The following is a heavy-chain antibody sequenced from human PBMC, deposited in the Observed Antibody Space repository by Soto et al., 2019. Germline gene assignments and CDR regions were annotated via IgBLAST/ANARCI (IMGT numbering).Heavy chain of an antibody. D-gene: IGHD1-26*01. CDR3: VKGAWLDH. Sequence: EVQLLESGGGLIQPGGSLILSFAASGFTFSTFDMTWVRQPPGKGLEWVSLIRGSSGSTYYADSVKGRFTISKDNSKNTLYLQMNSLRAEDTAVYFCVKGAWLDHWGQGNMVTVSS. CDR1: GFTFSTFD. J-gene: IGHJ4*02. CDR2: IRGSSGST. V-gene: IGHV3-23*01.